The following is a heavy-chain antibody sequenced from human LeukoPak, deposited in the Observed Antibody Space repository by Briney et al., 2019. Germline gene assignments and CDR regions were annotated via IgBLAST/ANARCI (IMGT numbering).Heavy chain of an antibody. D-gene: IGHD2-2*01. Sequence: PGGSLRLSCAASGFTFSSYGMHWVRQAPGKGLEWVAFIRYDGSDKYYADSVKGRFTISRDNSKNTLYLQMNSLRAEDTAVYYCAKDPRIVGVPAAPLGGNPWGQGTLVTVSS. V-gene: IGHV3-30*02. CDR3: AKDPRIVGVPAAPLGGNP. J-gene: IGHJ5*02. CDR2: IRYDGSDK. CDR1: GFTFSSYG.